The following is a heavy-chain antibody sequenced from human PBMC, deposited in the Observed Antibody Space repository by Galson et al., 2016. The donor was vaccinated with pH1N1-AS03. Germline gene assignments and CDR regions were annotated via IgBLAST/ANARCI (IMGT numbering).Heavy chain of an antibody. J-gene: IGHJ4*02. CDR3: AKLSLGYCAY. D-gene: IGHD2-15*01. CDR2: IAGGGVTT. CDR1: GFTFSSYA. Sequence: SLRFSCAASGFTFSSYAMSWVRQAPGKGLEWVSAIAGGGVTTYYADSVKGRFTISRDNSKNTLYLRINSLRAEDTAIYYCAKLSLGYCAYWGQGTLVTVSS. V-gene: IGHV3-23*01.